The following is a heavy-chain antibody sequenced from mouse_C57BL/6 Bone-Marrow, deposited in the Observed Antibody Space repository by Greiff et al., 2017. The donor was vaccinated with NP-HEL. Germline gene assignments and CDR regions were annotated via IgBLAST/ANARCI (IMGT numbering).Heavy chain of an antibody. D-gene: IGHD2-3*01. CDR1: GYTFTSYG. Sequence: VKLVESGAELARPGASVKLSCKASGYTFTSYGISWVKQRTGQGLEWIGEIYPRSGNTYYNEKFKGKATLTADKSSSTAYMELRSLTSEDSAVYFCARYGWLLGFAYWGQGTLVTVSA. CDR2: IYPRSGNT. V-gene: IGHV1-81*01. CDR3: ARYGWLLGFAY. J-gene: IGHJ3*01.